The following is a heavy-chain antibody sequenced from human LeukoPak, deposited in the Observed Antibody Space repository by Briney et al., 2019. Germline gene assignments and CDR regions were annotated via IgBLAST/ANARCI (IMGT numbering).Heavy chain of an antibody. D-gene: IGHD4-23*01. V-gene: IGHV4-38-2*02. J-gene: IGHJ1*01. CDR2: IHHSGST. CDR3: ARAYGGNSQYFQH. CDR1: GYSISSGYY. Sequence: SETLSLTCTVSGYSISSGYYGGWSRQPPGEGLEWIGSIHHSGSTNYNPSLKSRVTIALETSKNQLSLKLSSVTAADTAVYYCARAYGGNSQYFQHWGQGTLVTVSS.